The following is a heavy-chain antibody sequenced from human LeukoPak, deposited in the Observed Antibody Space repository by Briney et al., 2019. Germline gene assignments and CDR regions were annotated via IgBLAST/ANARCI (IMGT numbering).Heavy chain of an antibody. V-gene: IGHV7-4-1*02. CDR1: GYTFTSYG. CDR2: INTNTGNP. Sequence: GASVKVSCKASGYTFTSYGISWVRQAPGQGLEWMGWINTNTGNPTYAQGFTGRFVFSLDTSVSTAYLQISSLKAEDTAVYYCARSYYDSSGYRALETDYWGQGTLVTVSS. J-gene: IGHJ4*02. CDR3: ARSYYDSSGYRALETDY. D-gene: IGHD3-22*01.